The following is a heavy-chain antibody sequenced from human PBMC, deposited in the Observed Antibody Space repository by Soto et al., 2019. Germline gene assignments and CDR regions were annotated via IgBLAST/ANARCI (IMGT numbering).Heavy chain of an antibody. J-gene: IGHJ6*02. Sequence: GASVKVSCKASGGTFSSYAISWVRQAPGQGLEWMGGIIPIFGTANYAQKFQGRVTITADESTSTAYMELSSLRSEDTAVYYCATHCSSTSCYTGDYYYYGMDVWGQGTTVTSP. CDR3: ATHCSSTSCYTGDYYYYGMDV. CDR2: IIPIFGTA. D-gene: IGHD2-2*02. CDR1: GGTFSSYA. V-gene: IGHV1-69*13.